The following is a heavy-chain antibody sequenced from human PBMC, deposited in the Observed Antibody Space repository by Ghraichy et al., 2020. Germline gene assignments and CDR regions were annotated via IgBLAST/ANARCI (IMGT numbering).Heavy chain of an antibody. V-gene: IGHV3-7*01. J-gene: IGHJ4*02. Sequence: GGSLRLPCAASGFTFSNYWMTWVRQAPGKGLEWVANIKSDGSEKYFVDSVKGRFTISRDNAENSLYLQMNSLRAEDTAVYYCARCYDSIWGSYPLNYWGQGTLVIVSS. D-gene: IGHD3-16*02. CDR1: GFTFSNYW. CDR3: ARCYDSIWGSYPLNY. CDR2: IKSDGSEK.